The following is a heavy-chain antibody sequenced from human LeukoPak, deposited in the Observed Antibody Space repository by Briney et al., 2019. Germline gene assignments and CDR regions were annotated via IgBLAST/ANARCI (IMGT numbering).Heavy chain of an antibody. V-gene: IGHV3-74*01. CDR2: INSDGSSI. D-gene: IGHD2-21*01. CDR1: GFTFSSYW. Sequence: PGESLRLSCAASGFTFSSYWMHWVRHVPGKGLVWVSRINSDGSSISYADSVKGRFTISRDNAKNTLYLQMNSLRAEDTAVYYCARHIAGDAFDIWGQGTMVTVSS. CDR3: ARHIAGDAFDI. J-gene: IGHJ3*02.